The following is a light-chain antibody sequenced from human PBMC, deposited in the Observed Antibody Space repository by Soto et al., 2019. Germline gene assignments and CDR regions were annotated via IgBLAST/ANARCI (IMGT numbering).Light chain of an antibody. CDR1: QSVSSN. J-gene: IGKJ1*01. V-gene: IGKV3-15*01. Sequence: EIVVTQSPAILSVSPGERATLSCRTSQSVSSNLAWYQRKPGQAPRLLIYGASTRATGIPARFSGSGSGTEFTLTISSLQSEDFAVYYCQQYNNWPWTFGQGTRVELK. CDR2: GAS. CDR3: QQYNNWPWT.